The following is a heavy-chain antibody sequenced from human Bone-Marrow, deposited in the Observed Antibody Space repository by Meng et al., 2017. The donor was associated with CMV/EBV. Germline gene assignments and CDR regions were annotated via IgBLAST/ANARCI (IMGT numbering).Heavy chain of an antibody. Sequence: GESLKISCTASGFVFSDYYMSWIRQAPGKGLEWIGRITSRGTTMYYADSVKGRFNITRDNMENSLYLQMNGLRGEDTAVYYCARWLDDPINYFYDLWGQGTLVTVYS. CDR2: ITSRGTTM. CDR1: GFVFSDYY. D-gene: IGHD2/OR15-2a*01. J-gene: IGHJ4*02. CDR3: ARWLDDPINYFYDL. V-gene: IGHV3-11*01.